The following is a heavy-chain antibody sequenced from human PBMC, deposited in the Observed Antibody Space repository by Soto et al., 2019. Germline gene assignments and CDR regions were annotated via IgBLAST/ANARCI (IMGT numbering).Heavy chain of an antibody. CDR2: IYYSGST. CDR3: ASLYDFWSGYSSYYYYYMDV. D-gene: IGHD3-3*01. V-gene: IGHV4-39*01. J-gene: IGHJ6*03. CDR1: GGSISSSSYY. Sequence: SETLSLTCTVSGGSISSSSYYWGWIRQPPGKGLEWIGSIYYSGSTYYNPSLKSRVTISVDTSKNQFSLKLSSVTAADTAVYYCASLYDFWSGYSSYYYYYMDVWGKGTTVTVS.